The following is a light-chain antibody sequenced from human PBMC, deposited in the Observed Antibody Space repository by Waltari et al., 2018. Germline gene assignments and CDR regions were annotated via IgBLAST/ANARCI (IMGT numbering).Light chain of an antibody. CDR3: QQYNRWPPIT. CDR2: EAS. J-gene: IGKJ5*01. Sequence: EVVMTQSPATLSLFPGERATLSCRASQSIASNLAWYQQKPAQAPRLLIYEASTRATAISARFRGSGSGAEFTLTISSLQSEDSAVYYCQQYNRWPPITFGQGTRLEIK. CDR1: QSIASN. V-gene: IGKV3-15*01.